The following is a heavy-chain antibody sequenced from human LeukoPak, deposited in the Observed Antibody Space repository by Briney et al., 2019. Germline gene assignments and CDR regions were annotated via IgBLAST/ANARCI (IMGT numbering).Heavy chain of an antibody. D-gene: IGHD3-22*01. CDR3: ARDPPPYYYDSSGSNPTDY. Sequence: GGSLRLSCAASGLTFSDCYRSGIRQAPGRGLEGVSYISRSGRSIYYADAVKGRFTISRDNAKNSLYLQMNSLRAQDTAVYYCARDPPPYYYDSSGSNPTDYWGQGTLVTVSS. V-gene: IGHV3-11*01. J-gene: IGHJ4*02. CDR2: ISRSGRSI. CDR1: GLTFSDCY.